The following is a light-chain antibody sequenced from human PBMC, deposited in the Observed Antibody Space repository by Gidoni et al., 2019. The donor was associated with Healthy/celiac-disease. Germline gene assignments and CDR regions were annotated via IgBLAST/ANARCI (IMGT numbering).Light chain of an antibody. CDR1: QSISSY. CDR2: AAS. J-gene: IGKJ1*01. Sequence: DIQMTQSPSSLSASVGDRVTITCRASQSISSYLNWYQQKPGKAPKLLIYAASSLQSGVPSRFSGSGSGTDFTLTISSLQPEDFATSDCQQSYSTPWTFGQETKVEIK. V-gene: IGKV1-39*01. CDR3: QQSYSTPWT.